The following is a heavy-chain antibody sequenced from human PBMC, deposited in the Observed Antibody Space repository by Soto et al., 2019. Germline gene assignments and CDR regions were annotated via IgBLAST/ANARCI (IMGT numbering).Heavy chain of an antibody. V-gene: IGHV1-69*12. CDR2: IIPMSATP. D-gene: IGHD5-12*01. CDR1: GATFRSHA. J-gene: IGHJ4*02. Sequence: QVQLVQSGTEVKEPGSSVKVSCRASGATFRSHAFTWVRQAPGQGLELMGGIIPMSATPFYTQTFQDRFTITADESASTDYMAVNSVRSEDTAVYYCATNSGGYNYIAIYWGQGTLVTVSS. CDR3: ATNSGGYNYIAIY.